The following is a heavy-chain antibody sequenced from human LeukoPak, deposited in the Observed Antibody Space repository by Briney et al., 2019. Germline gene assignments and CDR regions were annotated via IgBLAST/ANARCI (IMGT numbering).Heavy chain of an antibody. J-gene: IGHJ4*02. CDR1: AVSITSGTYY. V-gene: IGHV4-61*02. CDR3: ARASETAMVTL. CDR2: IYSTGRV. Sequence: SETLSLTCTVSAVSITSGTYYWTWIRQPAGKGLEWIGRIYSTGRVNYNPSLKSRVTMLLDTSKNHISLKLTSVTAADTAIYFCARASETAMVTLWGQGTLVTVSS. D-gene: IGHD5-18*01.